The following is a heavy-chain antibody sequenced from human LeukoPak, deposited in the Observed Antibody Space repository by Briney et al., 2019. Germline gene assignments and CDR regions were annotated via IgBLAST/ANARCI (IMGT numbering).Heavy chain of an antibody. CDR1: GFTVSSNY. J-gene: IGHJ4*02. Sequence: PGGSLRLSCAASGFTVSSNYMSWVRQAPGKGLEWVSAIYSGGTTYYADAVKGRFTISRDNPKNMVYLHMNSLRAEDTALYYCARAPTETTSWDYWGQGTLVTVSS. CDR3: ARAPTETTSWDY. V-gene: IGHV3-66*01. D-gene: IGHD4-17*01. CDR2: IYSGGTT.